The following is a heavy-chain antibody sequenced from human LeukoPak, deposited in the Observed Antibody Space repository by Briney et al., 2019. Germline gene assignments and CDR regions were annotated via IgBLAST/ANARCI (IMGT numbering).Heavy chain of an antibody. CDR1: GGSISTYY. CDR2: IYNSGST. V-gene: IGHV4-59*12. Sequence: PSETLSLTCTVSGGSISTYYWSWIRQPPGKELEWIGYIYNSGSTTYSPSFKSRVTISVDTSKNQFSLNLSSVTAADTAVYYCGRDYRYYYMDVWGKGTTVTVSS. CDR3: GRDYRYYYMDV. J-gene: IGHJ6*03.